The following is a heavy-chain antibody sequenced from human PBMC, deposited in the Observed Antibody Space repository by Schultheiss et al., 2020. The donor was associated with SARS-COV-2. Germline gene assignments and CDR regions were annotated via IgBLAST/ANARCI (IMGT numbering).Heavy chain of an antibody. V-gene: IGHV4-59*12. CDR3: ARDRYGDYLDY. CDR1: GFTFSSYA. CDR2: IYYSGST. Sequence: GSLRLSCAASGFTFSSYAMHWVRQAPGKGLEWIGYIYYSGSTNYNPSLKSRVTISVDTSKNQFSLKLSSVTAADTAVYYCARDRYGDYLDYWGQGTLVTVSS. J-gene: IGHJ4*02. D-gene: IGHD4-17*01.